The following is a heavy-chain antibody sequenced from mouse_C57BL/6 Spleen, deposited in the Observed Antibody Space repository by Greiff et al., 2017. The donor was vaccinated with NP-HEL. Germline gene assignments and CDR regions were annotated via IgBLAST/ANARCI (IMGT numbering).Heavy chain of an antibody. D-gene: IGHD3-2*02. V-gene: IGHV1-53*01. J-gene: IGHJ3*01. CDR1: GYTFTSYW. CDR2: INPSNGGT. Sequence: QVQLQQPGTELVKPGASVKLSFKASGYTFTSYWMHWVKQRPGQGLEWIGNINPSNGGTNYNEKFKSKATLTVDKSSSTAYMQLSSLTSEDSAVYYCARSDSSGYVRFAYWGQGTLVTVSA. CDR3: ARSDSSGYVRFAY.